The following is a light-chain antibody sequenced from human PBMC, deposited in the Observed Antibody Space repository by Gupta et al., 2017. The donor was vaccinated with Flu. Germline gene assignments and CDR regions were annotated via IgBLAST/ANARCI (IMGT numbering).Light chain of an antibody. J-gene: IGKJ1*01. CDR3: QQYFTKQVT. CDR1: HTMFSKSNSHNY. Sequence: KRESSHTMFSKSNSHNYLAWYQQRPGQPPKLIIYWASSRQSGVPDRFNGSGSGTDFTLTISGLQAEDVAVYYCQQYFTKQVTFGHGTKVEIK. CDR2: WAS. V-gene: IGKV4-1*01.